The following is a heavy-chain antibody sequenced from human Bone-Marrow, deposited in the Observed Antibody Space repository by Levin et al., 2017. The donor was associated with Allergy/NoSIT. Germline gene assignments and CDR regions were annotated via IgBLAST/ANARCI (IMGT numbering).Heavy chain of an antibody. CDR3: AKTLPTDFWSGLGYGMDV. V-gene: IGHV3-23*01. Sequence: PSETLSLTCAASGFTFSSYAMSWVRQAPGKGLEWVSAISGSGGSTYYADSVKGRFTISRDNSKNTLYLQMNSLRAEDTAVYYCAKTLPTDFWSGLGYGMDVWGQGTTVTVSS. CDR2: ISGSGGST. D-gene: IGHD3-3*01. CDR1: GFTFSSYA. J-gene: IGHJ6*02.